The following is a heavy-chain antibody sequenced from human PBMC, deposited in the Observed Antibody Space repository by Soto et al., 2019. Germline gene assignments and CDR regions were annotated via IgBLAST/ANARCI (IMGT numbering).Heavy chain of an antibody. CDR1: GFTFSSYS. J-gene: IGHJ4*02. Sequence: EVQLVESGGGLVKPGGSLRLSCAASGFTFSSYSMNWVRQAPGKGLEWVASISSSSSYIYYADSVKGRFTISRDNAKNSLSLQMNRLTAEDAAMYYLAREGYNWKYKWDYWGQGTLVTVSS. D-gene: IGHD1-7*01. V-gene: IGHV3-21*01. CDR3: AREGYNWKYKWDY. CDR2: ISSSSSYI.